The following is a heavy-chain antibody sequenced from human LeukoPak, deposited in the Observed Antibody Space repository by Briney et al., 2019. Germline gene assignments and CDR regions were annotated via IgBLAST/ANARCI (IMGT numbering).Heavy chain of an antibody. J-gene: IGHJ4*02. CDR1: GGPISSSNW. V-gene: IGHV4-4*02. CDR2: IYHSGST. Sequence: PSETLSLTCAVSGGPISSSNWWSWVRQPPGKGLEWIGEIYHSGSTNYNPSLKSRVTISVDKSKNQFSLKLSSVTAADTAVYYCARDVGSGSYYNNYFDYWGQGTLVTVSS. CDR3: ARDVGSGSYYNNYFDY. D-gene: IGHD3-10*01.